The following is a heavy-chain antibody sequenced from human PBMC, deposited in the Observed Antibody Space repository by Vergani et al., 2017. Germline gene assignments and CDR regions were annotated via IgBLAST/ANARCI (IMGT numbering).Heavy chain of an antibody. J-gene: IGHJ6*02. Sequence: QVQLVQSGAEVKKPGSSVKVSCKASGGTFSSYAISWVRQAPGQGLEWMGGIIPIFGTANYAQKFQGRVTMTEDTSTDTAYMELSSLRSEDTAVYYCATPLGGPQGYYYYGMDVWGQGTTVTVSS. CDR3: ATPLGGPQGYYYYGMDV. CDR1: GGTFSSYA. D-gene: IGHD3-16*01. V-gene: IGHV1-69*06. CDR2: IIPIFGTA.